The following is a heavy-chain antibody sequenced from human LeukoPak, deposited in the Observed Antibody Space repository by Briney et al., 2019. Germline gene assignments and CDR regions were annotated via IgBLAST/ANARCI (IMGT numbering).Heavy chain of an antibody. V-gene: IGHV3-15*01. CDR3: TTGVEK. D-gene: IGHD2-21*01. J-gene: IGHJ4*02. CDR2: IKSKTDGETT. Sequence: GGSLRLPCAASGFTFSKAWMTWVRQAPGKGLEWVGRIKSKTDGETTDYGAPVQGRFIISREDTKNTLYLEMNSLKTEDTGVYYCTTGVEKWSQGTRVTVSS. CDR1: GFTFSKAW.